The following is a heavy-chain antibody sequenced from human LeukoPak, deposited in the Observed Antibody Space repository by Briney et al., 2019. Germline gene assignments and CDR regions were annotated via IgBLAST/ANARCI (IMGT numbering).Heavy chain of an antibody. V-gene: IGHV1-18*01. J-gene: IGHJ4*02. CDR3: ARQVDTPMALPDY. CDR2: ISAYNGKT. CDR1: GYTFTSYG. D-gene: IGHD5-18*01. Sequence: EASVKASCKASGYTFTSYGISRVRQAPGQGLEWMGWISAYNGKTNSAQKVQGRVTLTTDTSTSTAYMELRSLRPDDTAIYYCARQVDTPMALPDYWGQGTLVTVSS.